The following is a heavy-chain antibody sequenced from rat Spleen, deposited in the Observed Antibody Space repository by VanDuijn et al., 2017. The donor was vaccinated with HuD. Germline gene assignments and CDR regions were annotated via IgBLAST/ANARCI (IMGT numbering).Heavy chain of an antibody. CDR2: ISYGDSSGGGGT. D-gene: IGHD5-1*01. Sequence: EVQLVESDGGLVQPGRSLKLSCAASGFTFSDYGVAWVRQAPTKGLEWVATISYGDSSGGGGTYYPDSVKGRFTISRDNAKSTLYLQMNSLKSEDTATYYCSNNWELYYWGQGVMVTVSS. J-gene: IGHJ2*01. CDR1: GFTFSDYG. CDR3: SNNWELYY. V-gene: IGHV5-29*01.